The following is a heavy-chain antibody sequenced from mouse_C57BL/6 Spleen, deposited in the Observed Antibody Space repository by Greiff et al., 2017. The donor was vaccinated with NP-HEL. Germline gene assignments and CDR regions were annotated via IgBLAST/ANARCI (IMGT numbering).Heavy chain of an antibody. CDR1: GFTFSSYA. Sequence: EVKLVESGGGLVKPGGSLKLSCAASGFTFSSYAMSWVRQTPEKRLEWVATISDGGSYTYYPDNVKGRFTISRDNAKNNLYLQMSHLKSEDTAMYYCARDSSGYWYFDVWGTGTTVTVSS. V-gene: IGHV5-4*03. CDR2: ISDGGSYT. D-gene: IGHD3-2*02. CDR3: ARDSSGYWYFDV. J-gene: IGHJ1*03.